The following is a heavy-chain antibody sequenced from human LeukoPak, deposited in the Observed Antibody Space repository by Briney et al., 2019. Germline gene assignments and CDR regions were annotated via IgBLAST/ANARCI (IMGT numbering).Heavy chain of an antibody. J-gene: IGHJ3*02. CDR2: ISYDGSNK. D-gene: IGHD1-1*01. CDR1: GFTFSSYS. Sequence: PRRSLRLSCAASGFTFSSYSMHWVRQAPGGGLEWVAVISYDGSNKYFTDSVKGRFTISRDNSKNTPFLQMNSVRPEETAVYYCARDLFNIYTTGSTYDAFDIWGQGTMVTVSS. CDR3: ARDLFNIYTTGSTYDAFDI. V-gene: IGHV3-30*04.